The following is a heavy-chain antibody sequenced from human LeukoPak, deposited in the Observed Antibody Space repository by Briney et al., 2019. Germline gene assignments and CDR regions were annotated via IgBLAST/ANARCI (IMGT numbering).Heavy chain of an antibody. J-gene: IGHJ4*02. CDR1: GFTFSSYS. CDR2: ISSSSSTI. CDR3: ARDSVVAAPDGFDY. Sequence: PGGSLRLSCAASGFTFSSYSMNWVRQAPGKGLEWVSYISSSSSTIYYADSVKGRFTISRDNAKNSLYLQMNSLRAEDTAVYYCARDSVVAAPDGFDYWGQGTLVTVSS. V-gene: IGHV3-48*01. D-gene: IGHD2-15*01.